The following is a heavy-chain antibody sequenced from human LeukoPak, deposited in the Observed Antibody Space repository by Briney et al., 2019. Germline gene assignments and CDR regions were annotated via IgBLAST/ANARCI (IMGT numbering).Heavy chain of an antibody. CDR1: GFTFSSYW. D-gene: IGHD1-26*01. J-gene: IGHJ4*02. V-gene: IGHV3-74*01. CDR2: ITSDGSST. CDR3: SRGVGATDS. Sequence: GGSLRLSCTAPGFTFSSYWMHWVRQAPGKGLEWVSRITSDGSSTSHTDSVKGRFTTSRDNAKNTLYLQMNSLRAEDTAVYYCSRGVGATDSWGQGTLVTVSS.